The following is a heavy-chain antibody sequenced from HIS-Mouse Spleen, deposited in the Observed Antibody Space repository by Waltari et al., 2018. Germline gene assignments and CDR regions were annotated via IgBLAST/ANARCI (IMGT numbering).Heavy chain of an antibody. CDR1: GGSFRGYY. J-gene: IGHJ4*02. CDR3: ARGRLYSSSWYYFDY. V-gene: IGHV4-34*01. D-gene: IGHD6-13*01. Sequence: QVQLQQWGAGLLKPSETLSLTCAVYGGSFRGYYWSWLRQPPGKGLEWIGEINHSGSTNYNPSLKSRVTISVDTSKNQFSLKLSSVTAADTAVYYCARGRLYSSSWYYFDYWGQGTLVTVSS. CDR2: INHSGST.